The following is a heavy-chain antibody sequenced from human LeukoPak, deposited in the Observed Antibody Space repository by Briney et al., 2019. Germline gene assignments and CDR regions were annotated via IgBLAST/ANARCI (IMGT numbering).Heavy chain of an antibody. J-gene: IGHJ5*02. D-gene: IGHD6-13*01. Sequence: PGGPLRLSCEASGLTFSTYGLNWFRQAPGGGLGWWANIKQVGSEKYYVDSVKGRFTISRDNAKNSLYLQMNSLRAEDTAVYYCARLILRGSSWQHNWFDPWGQGTLVTVFS. V-gene: IGHV3-7*01. CDR2: IKQVGSEK. CDR1: GLTFSTYG. CDR3: ARLILRGSSWQHNWFDP.